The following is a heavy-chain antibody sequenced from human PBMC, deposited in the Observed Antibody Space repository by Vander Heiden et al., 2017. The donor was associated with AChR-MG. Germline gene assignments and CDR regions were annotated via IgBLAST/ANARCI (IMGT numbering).Heavy chain of an antibody. J-gene: IGHJ3*02. D-gene: IGHD1-26*01. V-gene: IGHV1-8*02. CDR1: GYNFTDFD. CDR3: ARAERGRTCSFCGFDI. Sequence: QAQLVQSGSEVRKPGASVRVSCSASGYNFTDFDINWVRQAPGQGLEWMGWTNPSSGNAAFAERFQGRVTSSSRSSTGTAYLELTTLTSGDTALYFCARAERGRTCSFCGFDIWGQGTMVTVS. CDR2: TNPSSGNA.